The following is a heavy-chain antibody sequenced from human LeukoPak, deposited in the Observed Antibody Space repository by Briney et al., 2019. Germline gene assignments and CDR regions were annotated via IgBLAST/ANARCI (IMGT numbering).Heavy chain of an antibody. D-gene: IGHD3-10*01. CDR1: GFTFSSYG. V-gene: IGHV3-30*02. J-gene: IGHJ4*02. CDR2: IRYDGNPT. Sequence: GGSLRLSCAASGFTFSSYGMHWVRQAPGKGLEWVSFIRYDGNPTYCADSVKGRFTISRDNSKNMVYMQMNSLGVEDTAVYYCAKDFTYGPDHWGQGTLVSVSS. CDR3: AKDFTYGPDH.